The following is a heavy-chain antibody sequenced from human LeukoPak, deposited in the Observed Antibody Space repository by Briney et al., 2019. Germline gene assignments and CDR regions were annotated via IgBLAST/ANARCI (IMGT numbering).Heavy chain of an antibody. CDR1: GFTFSSYG. D-gene: IGHD2-8*01. Sequence: GGSLRLSCAASGFTFSSYGMHWVRQAPGKGLEWVSYISSSSSTLYYADSVKGRFTISRDNSKNTLYLQMNSLRAEDTAVYYCTSLSDAIESRGTRNYWGQGTLVTVSS. J-gene: IGHJ4*02. V-gene: IGHV3-48*04. CDR3: TSLSDAIESRGTRNY. CDR2: ISSSSSTL.